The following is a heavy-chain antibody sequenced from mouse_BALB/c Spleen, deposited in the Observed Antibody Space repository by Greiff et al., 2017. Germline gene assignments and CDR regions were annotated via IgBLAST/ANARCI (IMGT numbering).Heavy chain of an antibody. V-gene: IGHV1-4*02. CDR3: ARKGSVYAMDY. CDR1: GYTFTSYT. Sequence: QVQLQQSAAELARPGASVKMSCKASGYTFTSYTMHWVKQRPGQGLEWIGYINPSSGYTEYNQKFKDKTTLTADKSSSTAYMQLSSLTSEDSAVYYCARKGSVYAMDYWGQGTSVTVSS. J-gene: IGHJ4*01. CDR2: INPSSGYT.